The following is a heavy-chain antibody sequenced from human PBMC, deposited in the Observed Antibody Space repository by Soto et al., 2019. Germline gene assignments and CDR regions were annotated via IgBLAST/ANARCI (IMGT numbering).Heavy chain of an antibody. CDR1: GFTFSSYG. J-gene: IGHJ4*02. D-gene: IGHD4-17*01. Sequence: QVQLVESGGGVVQPGRSLRLSCAASGFTFSSYGMHWVRQAPGKGLEWVAVIWYDGSNKYYADSVKGRFTISRDNSKNTLYLQMNSLRAEDTAVYYCARSHDYRGHLIDYWGQGTLVTVSS. CDR2: IWYDGSNK. CDR3: ARSHDYRGHLIDY. V-gene: IGHV3-33*01.